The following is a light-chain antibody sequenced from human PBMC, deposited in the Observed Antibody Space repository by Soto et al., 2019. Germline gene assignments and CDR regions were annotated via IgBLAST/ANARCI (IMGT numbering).Light chain of an antibody. CDR1: QSVSSN. CDR2: GAS. CDR3: QQYYTWPPAIT. J-gene: IGKJ5*01. Sequence: EIVMTQSPATLSVSPGERVTLSCRASQSVSSNLAWYQQKPGQAPRLLIYGASTRATGIPGRFSGSGSGTEFTLTISSLQSEDFAVYYCQQYYTWPPAITFGQGTRLEI. V-gene: IGKV3-15*01.